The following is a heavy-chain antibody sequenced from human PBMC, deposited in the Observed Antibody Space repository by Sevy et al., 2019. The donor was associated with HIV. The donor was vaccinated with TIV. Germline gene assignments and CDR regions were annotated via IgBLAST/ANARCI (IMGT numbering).Heavy chain of an antibody. J-gene: IGHJ6*02. CDR3: NIDPIIVLLVTDGMDV. CDR2: IKAKSDGGTI. D-gene: IGHD2-8*02. CDR1: GFTFSYAW. Sequence: GGSLRLSCAASGFTFSYAWMSWVRQAPGKGLEWVGRIKAKSDGGTIDYAAPVKGRFTISRDDSKNTLYLQMNSLKTEDTGIYYCNIDPIIVLLVTDGMDVWGQGTTVTVSS. V-gene: IGHV3-15*01.